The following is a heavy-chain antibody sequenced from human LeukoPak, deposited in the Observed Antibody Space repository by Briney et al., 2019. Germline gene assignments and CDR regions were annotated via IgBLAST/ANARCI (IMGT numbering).Heavy chain of an antibody. CDR1: GFTVSSNY. Sequence: GGSPRLSCAASGFTVSSNYMSWVRQAPGKGLEWVSVIYSGGSTYYADSVKGRFTISRDNSKNTLYLQMNSLRAEDTAVYYCARDRRVTALDYWGQGTLVTVSS. CDR2: IYSGGST. D-gene: IGHD2-21*02. CDR3: ARDRRVTALDY. J-gene: IGHJ4*02. V-gene: IGHV3-66*01.